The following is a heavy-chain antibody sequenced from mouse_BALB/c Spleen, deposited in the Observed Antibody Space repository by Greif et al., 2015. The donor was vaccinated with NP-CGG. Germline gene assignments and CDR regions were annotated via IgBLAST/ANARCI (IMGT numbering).Heavy chain of an antibody. Sequence: VQGVESGAELAKPGASVKMSCKASGYTFTNFWMHWVKQRPGQGLEWIGYINPSTGYTEYSQRFKDKATLTADKSSSTAYMQLSSLTSEDSAVYYCARGNFYSMDYWGQGTSVTVSS. V-gene: IGHV1-7*01. CDR2: INPSTGYT. CDR1: GYTFTNFW. D-gene: IGHD2-1*01. J-gene: IGHJ4*01. CDR3: ARGNFYSMDY.